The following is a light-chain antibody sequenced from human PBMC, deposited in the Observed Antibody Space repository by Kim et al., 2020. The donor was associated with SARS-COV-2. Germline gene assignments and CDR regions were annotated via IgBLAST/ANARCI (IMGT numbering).Light chain of an antibody. J-gene: IGKJ2*01. Sequence: EIVLTQSPGSLSLSPGERATLSCRASQSVSNNYLAWYQQIPGQAPRLLIYGASSRATGVPDRFSGSGSGTDFTLTITRLEPEDFAVYYCQQYGSSPPYTFGQGTKLEIK. CDR2: GAS. V-gene: IGKV3-20*01. CDR3: QQYGSSPPYT. CDR1: QSVSNNY.